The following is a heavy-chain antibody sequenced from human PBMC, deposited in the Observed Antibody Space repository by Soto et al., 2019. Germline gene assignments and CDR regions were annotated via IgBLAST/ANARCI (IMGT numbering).Heavy chain of an antibody. D-gene: IGHD3-10*01. CDR3: ARDHLSDYYGSGSYYNYYFDY. CDR1: GFTFSSYS. V-gene: IGHV3-48*02. CDR2: ISSSSSTI. Sequence: GGSLRLSCAASGFTFSSYSMNWVRQAPGKGLEWVSYISSSSSTIYYADSVKGRFTISRDNAKNSLYLQMNSLRDEDTAVYYCARDHLSDYYGSGSYYNYYFDYWGQGTLVTVSS. J-gene: IGHJ4*02.